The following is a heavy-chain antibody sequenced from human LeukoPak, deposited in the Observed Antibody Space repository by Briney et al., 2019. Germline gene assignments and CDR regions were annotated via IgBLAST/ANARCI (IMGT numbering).Heavy chain of an antibody. CDR3: ARGRNFGSGSYVFDY. CDR1: GFTFSSYE. D-gene: IGHD3-10*01. J-gene: IGHJ4*02. Sequence: GGSLRLSCAASGFTFSSYEMNWVRQAPGKGLEWVSRISGSGDTTNYADSVKGRFTISRDKSRNTVYLQMDSLRADDTAVYYCARGRNFGSGSYVFDYWGQGTLVTVSS. CDR2: ISGSGDTT. V-gene: IGHV3-23*01.